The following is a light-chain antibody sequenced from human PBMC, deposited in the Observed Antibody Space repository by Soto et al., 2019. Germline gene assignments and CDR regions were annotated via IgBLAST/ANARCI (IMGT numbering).Light chain of an antibody. CDR3: CSYAGSNTFV. CDR2: EAT. V-gene: IGLV2-23*02. CDR1: SSDVGSYNL. J-gene: IGLJ2*01. Sequence: QSVLTQPASVSGSPGQSITISCTGTSSDVGSYNLVSWYQHHPGKAPKLLIYEATNRPSGVSDRVSGSRSGNTASLTISGLQAEDEADYYCCSYAGSNTFVFGGGTKLTVL.